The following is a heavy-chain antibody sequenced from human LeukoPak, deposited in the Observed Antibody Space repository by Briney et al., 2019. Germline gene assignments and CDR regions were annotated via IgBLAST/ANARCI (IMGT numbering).Heavy chain of an antibody. V-gene: IGHV1-8*03. J-gene: IGHJ4*02. CDR2: MNPNSGNT. CDR1: GYTFTSYD. D-gene: IGHD1-26*01. CDR3: ARGSGSYSGFDY. Sequence: GASVKVSCKAPGYTFTSYDINWVRQATGQGLEWMGWMNPNSGNTGYAQKFQGRVTITRNTSISTAYMELSSLRSEDTAVYYCARGSGSYSGFDYWGQGTLVTVSS.